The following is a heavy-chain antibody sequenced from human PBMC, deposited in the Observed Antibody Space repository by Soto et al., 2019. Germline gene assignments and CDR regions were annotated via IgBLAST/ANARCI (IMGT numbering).Heavy chain of an antibody. Sequence: QVQLVQSGAEVKKPGSSVKVSCKASGGTFSTYATSWVRQAPGQGLEWMGMIIAMFGTANYAQKFQGRVTITADKSTSTAYMELSSLRSEDTAVYYCARDEGGSGYQLDSWGQGTLVTVSS. J-gene: IGHJ5*01. CDR1: GGTFSTYA. V-gene: IGHV1-69*06. CDR2: IIAMFGTA. D-gene: IGHD3-22*01. CDR3: ARDEGGSGYQLDS.